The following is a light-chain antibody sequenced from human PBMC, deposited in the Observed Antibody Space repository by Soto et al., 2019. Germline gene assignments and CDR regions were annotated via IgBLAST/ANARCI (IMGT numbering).Light chain of an antibody. CDR1: SSDVGSYNY. Sequence: QSVLTQPASVSGSPGQSIAISCTGTSSDVGSYNYVSWYQQHPGKAPKLMIYDVSSRPSGVSDRFSGSKSGNTASLTISGLLSEDEADYYCSSYRTNSTSVVFGGGTKVTVL. V-gene: IGLV2-14*03. CDR3: SSYRTNSTSVV. J-gene: IGLJ2*01. CDR2: DVS.